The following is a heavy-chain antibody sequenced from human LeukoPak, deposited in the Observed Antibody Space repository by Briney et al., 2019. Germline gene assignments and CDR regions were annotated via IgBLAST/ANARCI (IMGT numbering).Heavy chain of an antibody. D-gene: IGHD3-16*01. V-gene: IGHV3-7*03. CDR2: INHNGNVN. J-gene: IGHJ6*02. CDR3: ARGGGLDV. Sequence: GGSLRLSCAASGFTFSSYAMNWARQAPRKGLEWVASINHNGNVNYYVDSVKGRFTISRDNAKNSLYLQMSNLRAEDTAVYFCARGGGLDVWGQGATVTVSS. CDR1: GFTFSSYA.